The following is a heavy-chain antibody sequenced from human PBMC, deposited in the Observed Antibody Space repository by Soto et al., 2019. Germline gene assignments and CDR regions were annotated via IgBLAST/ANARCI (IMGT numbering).Heavy chain of an antibody. CDR2: INEDGNKQ. Sequence: EVQLVESGGGLVQPGGSLRLSCVVSVFTFNTYWMTWIRQAPGKGLEWVANINEDGNKQNYVDSVRGRFTISRDNAKTSLYLQMNSLRVEDTAVYYCPTRAGAPADWGQGTLVTVSS. V-gene: IGHV3-7*01. CDR3: PTRAGAPAD. D-gene: IGHD6-25*01. CDR1: VFTFNTYW. J-gene: IGHJ4*02.